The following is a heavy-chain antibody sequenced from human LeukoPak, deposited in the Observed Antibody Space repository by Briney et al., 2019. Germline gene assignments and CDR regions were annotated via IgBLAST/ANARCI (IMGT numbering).Heavy chain of an antibody. V-gene: IGHV1-2*02. CDR3: ARDGSGAPDY. J-gene: IGHJ4*02. CDR1: GYTFTGYY. D-gene: IGHD4/OR15-4a*01. CDR2: INPNSGGT. Sequence: ASVKVSCKASGYTFTGYYMHWVRQAPGQGLEWMGWINPNSGGTNYAQKFQGRVTMTRDTSTSTVYMELSSMRSEDTVVYYCARDGSGAPDYWGQGTLVTVSS.